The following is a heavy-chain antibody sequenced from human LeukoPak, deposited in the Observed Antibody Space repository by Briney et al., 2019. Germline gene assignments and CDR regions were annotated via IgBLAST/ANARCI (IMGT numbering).Heavy chain of an antibody. CDR3: ARAIRDGRGAAFDI. D-gene: IGHD5-24*01. J-gene: IGHJ3*02. V-gene: IGHV4-4*07. CDR2: IYTSGST. CDR1: GGSISSYY. Sequence: SETLSLTCTVSGGSISSYYWSWIRQPAGKGLEWIGRIYTSGSTNYNPSLKSRVTMSVDASKNQFSLKLSSVTAADTAVYYCARAIRDGRGAAFDIWGQGTMVTVSS.